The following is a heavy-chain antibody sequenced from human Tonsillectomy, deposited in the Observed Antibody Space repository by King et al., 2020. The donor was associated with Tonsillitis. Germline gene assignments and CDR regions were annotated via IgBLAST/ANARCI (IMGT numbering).Heavy chain of an antibody. V-gene: IGHV3-11*01. CDR2: TSSGGSSI. Sequence: VQLVESGGGLVKPGGSLRLSCAASGFTFSDHHMSWIRQAPGKGLEWVSKTSSGGSSIKYADSVKGRFTVYRDNAKKSLYLQMNSLRVEDTAVYYCARDDYDSHSVWYFDLWGRGTLVTVSS. J-gene: IGHJ2*01. CDR1: GFTFSDHH. CDR3: ARDDYDSHSVWYFDL. D-gene: IGHD3-22*01.